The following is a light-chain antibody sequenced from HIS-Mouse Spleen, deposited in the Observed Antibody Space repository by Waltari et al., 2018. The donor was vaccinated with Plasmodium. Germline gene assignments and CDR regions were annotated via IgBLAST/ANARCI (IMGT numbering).Light chain of an antibody. J-gene: IGLJ1*01. Sequence: QSALTQPASVSGSPGQSITISCTGPSSAVGGYNLVSWYQQHPGKAPKLMIYEGSKRPSGVSNRFSGSKSGNTASLTISGLQAEDEADYYCCSYAGSSTYVFGTGTKVTVL. CDR3: CSYAGSSTYV. CDR1: SSAVGGYNL. V-gene: IGLV2-23*01. CDR2: EGS.